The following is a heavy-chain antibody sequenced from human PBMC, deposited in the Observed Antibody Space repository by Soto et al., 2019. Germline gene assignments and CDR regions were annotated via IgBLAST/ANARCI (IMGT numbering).Heavy chain of an antibody. CDR1: GLTVSSNY. CDR2: IYSGGTT. Sequence: GGSLRLSCAASGLTVSSNYMSWVRQDPGKGLEWISIIYSGGTTYYAASVRGRFTISRHNSGNTLYLQMNSLRPEDTAVYYCARYREYSSSSVWNYFDYWGQGTLVTVSS. D-gene: IGHD6-6*01. CDR3: ARYREYSSSSVWNYFDY. V-gene: IGHV3-53*04. J-gene: IGHJ4*02.